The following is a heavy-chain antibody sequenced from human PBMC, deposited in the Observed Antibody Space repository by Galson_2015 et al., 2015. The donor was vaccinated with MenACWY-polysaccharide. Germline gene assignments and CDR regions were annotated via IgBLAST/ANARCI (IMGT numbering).Heavy chain of an antibody. J-gene: IGHJ5*02. Sequence: LSLTCAVSGVSISSGSHHWSWFRQYPGKSLEWIAYMFHSGGGNYNPSLRSRVTISLDKSRNQFSLNLSSVTAADTAVYFCAGIPATEASFGWFDPWGQGTLVTVSS. CDR2: MFHSGGG. CDR3: AGIPATEASFGWFDP. CDR1: GVSISSGSHH. V-gene: IGHV4-31*11. D-gene: IGHD4-17*01.